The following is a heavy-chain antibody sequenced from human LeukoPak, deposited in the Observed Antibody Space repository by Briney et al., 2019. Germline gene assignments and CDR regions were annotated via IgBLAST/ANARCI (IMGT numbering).Heavy chain of an antibody. CDR1: GFTVSSNY. V-gene: IGHV3-66*01. CDR3: ARDNYYYYMDV. Sequence: GGSLRLSCAASGFTVSSNYMSWVRQAPGKGLEWVSVSYSGGSTYYADSVKGRFTISRDNSKNTLYLQMNSLRTEDTAVYYCARDNYYYYMDVWGKGTTVTISS. J-gene: IGHJ6*03. CDR2: SYSGGST.